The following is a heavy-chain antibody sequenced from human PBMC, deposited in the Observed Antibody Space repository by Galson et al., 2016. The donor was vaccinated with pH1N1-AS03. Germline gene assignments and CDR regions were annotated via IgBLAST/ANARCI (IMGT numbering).Heavy chain of an antibody. D-gene: IGHD3-16*01. J-gene: IGHJ4*02. CDR1: GFIFDTYA. CDR3: ARRSPWESYYFDY. CDR2: ISASGGDT. V-gene: IGHV3-23*01. Sequence: SLRLSCAASGFIFDTYAMSWVRQAQGKGLEWVSSISASGGDTYYADSVKGRFTISRDNSRNTLYLQMNSLRAEDAAIYYCARRSPWESYYFDYWGQGTLVTVSS.